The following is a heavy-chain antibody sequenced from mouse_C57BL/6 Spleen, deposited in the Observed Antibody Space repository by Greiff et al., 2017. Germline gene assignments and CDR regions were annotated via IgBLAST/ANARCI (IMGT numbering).Heavy chain of an antibody. CDR1: GYTFTGYW. D-gene: IGHD2-3*01. Sequence: QVQLQQSGAELAKPGASVKLSCKASGYTFTGYWMHWVKRRPGQGLEWIGYINPSSGYTKYNQKFKDKATLTADTSSSTAYMQLSSLTYEDSAVYYGAIGEEHDGYRMDYWGQGTSVTVSS. CDR3: AIGEEHDGYRMDY. V-gene: IGHV1-7*01. CDR2: INPSSGYT. J-gene: IGHJ4*01.